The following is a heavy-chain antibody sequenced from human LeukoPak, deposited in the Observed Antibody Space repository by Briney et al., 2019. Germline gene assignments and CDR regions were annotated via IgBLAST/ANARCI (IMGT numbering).Heavy chain of an antibody. CDR1: GFTFSSYA. V-gene: IGHV3-23*01. Sequence: PGGSLRLSCAASGFTFSSYAMSWVRQAPGKGLEWVSAISGSGGSTYYADSVKGRFTISRDNSKNTLYLQMNSLRAEDTAVYYCAKDNRLAAAGDHWYFDLWGRGTLVTVSS. J-gene: IGHJ2*01. CDR2: ISGSGGST. D-gene: IGHD6-13*01. CDR3: AKDNRLAAAGDHWYFDL.